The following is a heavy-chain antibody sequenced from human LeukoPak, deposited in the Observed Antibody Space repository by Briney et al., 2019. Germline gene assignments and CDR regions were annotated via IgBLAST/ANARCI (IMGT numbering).Heavy chain of an antibody. J-gene: IGHJ4*02. CDR1: GFTVSSNY. V-gene: IGHV3-53*05. CDR2: IYSGGST. CDR3: AKDGEPVLRYFDWTPYFDY. D-gene: IGHD3-9*01. Sequence: PGGSLRLSCAASGFTVSSNYMSWVRQAPGKGLEWVSVIYSGGSTYYADSVKGRFTISRDNSKNTLYLQMNSLRAEDTAVYYCAKDGEPVLRYFDWTPYFDYWGQGTLVTVSS.